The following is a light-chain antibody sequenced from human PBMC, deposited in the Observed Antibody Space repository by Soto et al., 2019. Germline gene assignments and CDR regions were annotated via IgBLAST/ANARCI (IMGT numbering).Light chain of an antibody. Sequence: DVQMTQSPSSPSASVGDRVTITCSASQDINSYLAWYQQKPGNAPKSLIDAASSLQTGVPSRLIGRTSVTDFTLTISNLQPEDSATYYCKQDNSYPLTFGGGTKVEIK. V-gene: IGKV1D-16*01. CDR3: KQDNSYPLT. J-gene: IGKJ4*01. CDR2: AAS. CDR1: QDINSY.